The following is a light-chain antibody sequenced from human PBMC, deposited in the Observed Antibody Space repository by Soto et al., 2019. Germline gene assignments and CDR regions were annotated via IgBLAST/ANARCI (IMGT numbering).Light chain of an antibody. J-gene: IGKJ1*01. CDR1: QSVSSN. Sequence: EIVMTQSPATLSVSPGERATLSCRASQSVSSNLAWYQQKPGQAPRLLIYGASTRATGIPARFSGSGSGTEFPLTISSLQSEDFAVYYCQQYNNWPPWTFGQGPKGKSN. V-gene: IGKV3D-15*01. CDR3: QQYNNWPPWT. CDR2: GAS.